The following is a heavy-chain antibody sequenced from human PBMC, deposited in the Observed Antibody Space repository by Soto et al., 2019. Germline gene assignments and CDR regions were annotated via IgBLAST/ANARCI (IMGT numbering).Heavy chain of an antibody. D-gene: IGHD6-6*01. Sequence: EVQLVESGGGLVQPGRSLRLSCAASGFTFDDYAMHWVRQAPGKGLEWVSGISWNIGSIGYADSVKGRFTISRDNAKNSLYLQMNSLRAEDTALYYCAKGSSSSFLYAFDIWGQGTMVTVSS. CDR3: AKGSSSSFLYAFDI. J-gene: IGHJ3*02. V-gene: IGHV3-9*01. CDR2: ISWNIGSI. CDR1: GFTFDDYA.